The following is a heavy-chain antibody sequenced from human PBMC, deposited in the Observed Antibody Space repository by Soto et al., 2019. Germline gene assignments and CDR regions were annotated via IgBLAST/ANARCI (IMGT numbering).Heavy chain of an antibody. CDR2: INPSGGSP. CDR3: ARDTIVVVPAAIGSYYYYGMDV. Sequence: ASVKVSCKASGYTFTSYYMHWVRQAPGQGLEWMGIINPSGGSPSYAQKFQGRVTMTRDTSTSTVYMELSSLRSEDTAVYYCARDTIVVVPAAIGSYYYYGMDVWGQGTTVTVS. J-gene: IGHJ6*02. CDR1: GYTFTSYY. V-gene: IGHV1-46*01. D-gene: IGHD2-2*02.